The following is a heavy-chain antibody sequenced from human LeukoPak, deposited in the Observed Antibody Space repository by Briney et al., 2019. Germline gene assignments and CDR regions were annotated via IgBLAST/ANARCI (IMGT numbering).Heavy chain of an antibody. Sequence: SGGSLRLSCAASGFTFSSYWVSWVRQAPGKGLEWVANIKQDGSEKYYVDSVKGRFTISRDNAKNSLYLQMNSLRAEDTAVYYCARDEDGCWGQGTLVTVSS. D-gene: IGHD2-15*01. CDR3: ARDEDGC. J-gene: IGHJ4*02. CDR2: IKQDGSEK. V-gene: IGHV3-7*01. CDR1: GFTFSSYW.